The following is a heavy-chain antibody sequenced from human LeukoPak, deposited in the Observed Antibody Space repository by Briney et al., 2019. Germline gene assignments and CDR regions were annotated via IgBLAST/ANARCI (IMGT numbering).Heavy chain of an antibody. J-gene: IGHJ3*02. Sequence: SETLSLTCAVSGDSISSGGYSWSWIRQPPGKGLEWIGYIYHSGSTYYNPSLKSRVTISVDRSKNQFSLKLSSVTAADTAVYYCARASPYSYDAFDIWGQGTMVTVSS. D-gene: IGHD4-11*01. CDR1: GDSISSGGYS. V-gene: IGHV4-30-2*01. CDR2: IYHSGST. CDR3: ARASPYSYDAFDI.